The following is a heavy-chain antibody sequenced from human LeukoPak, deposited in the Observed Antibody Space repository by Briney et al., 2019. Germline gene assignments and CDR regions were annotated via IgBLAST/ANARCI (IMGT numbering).Heavy chain of an antibody. CDR2: ISSSSSYI. CDR1: GFTFNNYW. J-gene: IGHJ3*02. V-gene: IGHV3-21*01. CDR3: ARDEWGDAFDI. Sequence: GGSLRLSCTASGFTFNNYWMHWVRQVPGKGLVWVSSISSSSSYIHSADSVRGRFTISRDNAKNSLFLQMNSLRAEDTAVYYCARDEWGDAFDIWGQGTMVTVFS. D-gene: IGHD1-26*01.